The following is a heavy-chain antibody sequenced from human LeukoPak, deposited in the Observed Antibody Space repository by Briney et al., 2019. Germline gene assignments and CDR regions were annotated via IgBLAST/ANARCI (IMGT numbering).Heavy chain of an antibody. Sequence: GGSLRLSCAASGFTFSNAWMSWVRQAPGKGLEWVGRIKSKADGGTADYAAPVKGGFTVSRDDSKNTPYLQMNSLKTEDTAVYYCTTDYVWGSYRYTFDYWGQGTLVTVSS. D-gene: IGHD3-16*02. CDR1: GFTFSNAW. CDR3: TTDYVWGSYRYTFDY. V-gene: IGHV3-15*01. J-gene: IGHJ4*02. CDR2: IKSKADGGTA.